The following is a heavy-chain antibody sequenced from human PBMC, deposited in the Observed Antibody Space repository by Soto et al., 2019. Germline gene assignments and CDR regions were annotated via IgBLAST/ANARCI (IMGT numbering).Heavy chain of an antibody. CDR1: GFSLSTSGVG. V-gene: IGHV2-5*02. Sequence: QITLKESGPTLVKPTQTLTLTCTFSGFSLSTSGVGVGWIRQPPGKALEWLALIYWDDDKRYSPSLRSRLTISQDTSEYPVRPTMTNMDTVDTATYYCAHRHQTIIAAAGVFDDWGQGTLVTVAS. CDR3: AHRHQTIIAAAGVFDD. CDR2: IYWDDDK. D-gene: IGHD6-13*01. J-gene: IGHJ4*02.